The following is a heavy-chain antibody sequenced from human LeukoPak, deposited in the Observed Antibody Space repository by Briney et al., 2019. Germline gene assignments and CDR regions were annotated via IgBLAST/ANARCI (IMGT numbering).Heavy chain of an antibody. V-gene: IGHV4-59*02. Sequence: GSLRLSCAASGFNVSSYYWSWIRQPPGKGLEWIGYIYYNGSTNYNPSLKSRVTISVDTSKNQFSLKLSSVTAADTAVFYCARVLGYTFGGIIGLPDFYGMDVWGQGTTVTVSS. CDR2: IYYNGST. CDR3: ARVLGYTFGGIIGLPDFYGMDV. D-gene: IGHD3-16*02. J-gene: IGHJ6*02. CDR1: GFNVSSYY.